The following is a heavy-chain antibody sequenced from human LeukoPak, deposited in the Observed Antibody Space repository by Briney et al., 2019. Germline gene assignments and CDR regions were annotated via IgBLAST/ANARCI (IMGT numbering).Heavy chain of an antibody. CDR2: ISSTSRTI. J-gene: IGHJ5*02. D-gene: IGHD3-10*01. CDR3: AKGSTGSNWFDP. CDR1: DLTFSSYS. Sequence: GGSLRLSCAASDLTFSSYSMNWVRQAPGKGLQWVSYISSTSRTIYYADSVKGRFTISRDNAKNTLYLQMNSLRAEDTAVYYCAKGSTGSNWFDPWGQGTLVTVSS. V-gene: IGHV3-48*01.